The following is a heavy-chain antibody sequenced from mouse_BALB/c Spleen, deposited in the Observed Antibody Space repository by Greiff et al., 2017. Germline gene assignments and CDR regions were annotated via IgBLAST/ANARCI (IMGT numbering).Heavy chain of an antibody. CDR1: GDSITSGY. D-gene: IGHD1-1*01. CDR3: ARDYYGSSAYAMDY. Sequence: EVKLQESGPSLVKPSQTLSLTCSVTGDSITSGYWNWIRKFPGNKLEYMGYISYSGSTYYNPSLKSRISITRDTSKNQYYLQLNSVTTEDTATYYCARDYYGSSAYAMDYWGQGTSVTVSS. CDR2: ISYSGST. J-gene: IGHJ4*01. V-gene: IGHV3-8*02.